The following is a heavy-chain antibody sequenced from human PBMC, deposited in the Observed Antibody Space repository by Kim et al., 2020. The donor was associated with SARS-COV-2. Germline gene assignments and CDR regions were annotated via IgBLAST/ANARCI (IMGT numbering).Heavy chain of an antibody. D-gene: IGHD6-6*01. CDR1: GFTFGDYA. J-gene: IGHJ6*02. CDR3: TREEDSSSPTNLYYYYYYGMDV. Sequence: GGSLRLSCTASGFTFGDYAMSWVRQAPGKGLEWVGFIRSKAYGGTTEYAASVKGRFTISRDDSKSIAYLQMNSLKTEDTAVYYCTREEDSSSPTNLYYYYYYGMDVWGQGTTVTVSS. CDR2: IRSKAYGGTT. V-gene: IGHV3-49*04.